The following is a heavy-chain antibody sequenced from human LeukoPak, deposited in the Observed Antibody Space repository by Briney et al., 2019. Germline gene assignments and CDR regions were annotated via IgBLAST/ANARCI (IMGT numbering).Heavy chain of an antibody. Sequence: PGGSLRLSCAASGFTFSNYWMTWVRQAPGKGLEWVANIKQDGSEKYYVDSVKGRFTISRDNAKNSLYLQMNSLRAEDTAVYYCARSPVPADILALFDYWGQGTLVTVSS. CDR1: GFTFSNYW. V-gene: IGHV3-7*01. J-gene: IGHJ4*02. CDR3: ARSPVPADILALFDY. D-gene: IGHD2-2*02. CDR2: IKQDGSEK.